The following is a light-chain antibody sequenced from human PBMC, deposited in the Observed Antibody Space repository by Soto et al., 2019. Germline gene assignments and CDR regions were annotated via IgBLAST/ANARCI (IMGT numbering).Light chain of an antibody. CDR3: LQDHDDSWT. Sequence: DIQMTQSPSSVSASVGDRVTITCRASQGISSWLAWYQQKPGKAPKLLIYAASSLQSGVPSRFRGSRSGTEFTLTVSSLQPEDFATYYCLQDHDDSWTFGQGTKVDIK. V-gene: IGKV1-12*01. CDR1: QGISSW. CDR2: AAS. J-gene: IGKJ1*01.